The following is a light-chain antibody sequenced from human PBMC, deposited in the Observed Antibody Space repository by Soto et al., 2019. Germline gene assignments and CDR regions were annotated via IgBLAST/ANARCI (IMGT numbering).Light chain of an antibody. V-gene: IGKV1-39*01. CDR1: QSISSY. CDR3: QQSYGTPLT. Sequence: DIQMTQSPYSLSASVGDRVTITCRASQSISSYLNWYQQKPGKAPKLLIYAASSLQSGVPSRFSGSGSGTDFTLTISSLQPEDFATYYCQQSYGTPLTFGGGTKVDI. CDR2: AAS. J-gene: IGKJ4*01.